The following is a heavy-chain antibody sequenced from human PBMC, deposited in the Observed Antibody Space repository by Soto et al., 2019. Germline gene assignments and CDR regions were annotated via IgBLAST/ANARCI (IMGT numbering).Heavy chain of an antibody. CDR1: GFTFSTYG. J-gene: IGHJ4*02. Sequence: QVHLVESGGGVVQPGRSLRLSCAASGFTFSTYGMHWVRQAPGKGLEWVAVIWYDANNKYYADSVKGRFTISRDNSKNTLYLEITSLRSEDTAVYYCARDRDYHDSSGYFGDYRVFNYWGQGTLVTVSS. CDR2: IWYDANNK. V-gene: IGHV3-33*01. D-gene: IGHD3-22*01. CDR3: ARDRDYHDSSGYFGDYRVFNY.